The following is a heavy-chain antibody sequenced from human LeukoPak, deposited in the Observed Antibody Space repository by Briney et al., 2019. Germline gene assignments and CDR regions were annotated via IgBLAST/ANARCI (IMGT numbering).Heavy chain of an antibody. J-gene: IGHJ4*02. CDR1: GGSISSSNYY. Sequence: PSETLSLLHTVSGGSISSSNYYWGWIRQPPGKGLEWIGSIYYSGTSYNSSLKSRVTISVDTSKKQFSLKLSSVTAADTAVYFCASSSYYFYFDSWGQGTLVTVSS. D-gene: IGHD3-22*01. V-gene: IGHV4-39*01. CDR2: IYYSGT. CDR3: ASSSYYFYFDS.